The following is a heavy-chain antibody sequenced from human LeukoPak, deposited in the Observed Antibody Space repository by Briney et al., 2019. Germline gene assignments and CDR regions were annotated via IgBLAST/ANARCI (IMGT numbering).Heavy chain of an antibody. D-gene: IGHD1-14*01. V-gene: IGHV4-59*01. CDR1: GGSISSYY. CDR3: ARDRYLDWFDP. CDR2: IYYSGST. J-gene: IGHJ5*02. Sequence: SETLSLTCTVSGGSISSYYWSWIRQPPGKGLEWIGYIYYSGSTNYNPSLKNRVTISVDTSKNQFSLKLSSVTAADTAVYYCARDRYLDWFDPWGQGTLVTVSS.